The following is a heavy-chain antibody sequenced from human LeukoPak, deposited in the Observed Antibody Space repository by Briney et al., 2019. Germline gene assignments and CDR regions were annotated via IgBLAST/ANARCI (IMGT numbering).Heavy chain of an antibody. J-gene: IGHJ4*02. Sequence: PGGSLRLSCAASGFTFSSYSMNWVRQAPGKGLEWVSSISSSSSYINYADSVKGRFTISRDNAKNSLYLQMNSLRAEDTAVYYCARAIGVAAAGRIDYWGQGTLVTVSS. CDR2: ISSSSSYI. D-gene: IGHD6-13*01. CDR3: ARAIGVAAAGRIDY. CDR1: GFTFSSYS. V-gene: IGHV3-21*01.